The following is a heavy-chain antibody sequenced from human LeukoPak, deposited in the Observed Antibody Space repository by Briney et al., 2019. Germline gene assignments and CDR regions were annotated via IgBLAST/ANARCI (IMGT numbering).Heavy chain of an antibody. D-gene: IGHD4-23*01. CDR2: THTSGRT. CDR1: GGSISSYY. V-gene: IGHV4-4*07. Sequence: TTSETLSLTCTVSGGSISSYYWSWIRQPPGKGLEWIGRTHTSGRTNYNPSLKSRVTISVDTSKNQFSLKLSSVTAADTAVYYCARDSDSRYGGWFDPWGQGTLVTVSS. CDR3: ARDSDSRYGGWFDP. J-gene: IGHJ5*02.